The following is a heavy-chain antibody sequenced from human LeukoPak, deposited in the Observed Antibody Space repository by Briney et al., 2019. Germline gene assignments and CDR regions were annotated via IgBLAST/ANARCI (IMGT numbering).Heavy chain of an antibody. D-gene: IGHD7-27*01. V-gene: IGHV3-33*01. CDR2: IWYDGSNK. CDR3: VRWGHNKCLDY. CDR1: GFTFSSNG. J-gene: IGHJ4*02. Sequence: GGSLRLSCAASGFTFSSNGMHWVRQAPGKGLEWVAVIWYDGSNKYYADSVKGRFTISRDNSNNTLYLQMNSVRGEDSAVYYLVRWGHNKCLDYWGQGTVVTVSS.